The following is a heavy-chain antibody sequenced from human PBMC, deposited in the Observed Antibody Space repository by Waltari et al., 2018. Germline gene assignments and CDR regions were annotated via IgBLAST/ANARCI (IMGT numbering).Heavy chain of an antibody. D-gene: IGHD2-2*02. Sequence: QVQLQESGPGLVKPSQTLSLTCTVSGGSISSGSYYWSWIRQPAGKGLEWIGRSYTSGSTNYNPSLKSRVTTSVDTSKNQFSLKLSSVTAADTAVYYCARDLYCSSTSCYIGYYYYGMDVWGQGTTVTVSS. V-gene: IGHV4-61*02. J-gene: IGHJ6*02. CDR2: SYTSGST. CDR3: ARDLYCSSTSCYIGYYYYGMDV. CDR1: GGSISSGSYY.